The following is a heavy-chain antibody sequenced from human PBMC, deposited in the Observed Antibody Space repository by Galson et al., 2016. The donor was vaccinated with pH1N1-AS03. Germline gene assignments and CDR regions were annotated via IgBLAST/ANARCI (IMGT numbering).Heavy chain of an antibody. CDR3: ARDFYDSSGYFKAPFDY. D-gene: IGHD3-22*01. Sequence: SLRLSCAASGFTFSGYSMNWVRQTPGKGLEWVSSISSTGDYIYSSDALQGRFTISRDNAKKSLYLQMNSLRVEDTAFYYCARDFYDSSGYFKAPFDYWGQGTLVTVSS. J-gene: IGHJ4*02. V-gene: IGHV3-21*04. CDR1: GFTFSGYS. CDR2: ISSTGDYI.